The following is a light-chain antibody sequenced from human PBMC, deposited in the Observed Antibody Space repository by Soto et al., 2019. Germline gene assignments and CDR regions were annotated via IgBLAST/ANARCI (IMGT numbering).Light chain of an antibody. CDR3: QQCGSLVLT. CDR1: QSVSCTY. J-gene: IGKJ4*01. Sequence: EIVLTQSPGTLALSPGERATPSCTARQSVSCTYLAWDQHKPGEAPRLLIFGASRRSTGIPDRFSGSGYGTDFTLTISRLEPEDFAVYYCQQCGSLVLTFGGGTKVEIK. V-gene: IGKV3-20*01. CDR2: GAS.